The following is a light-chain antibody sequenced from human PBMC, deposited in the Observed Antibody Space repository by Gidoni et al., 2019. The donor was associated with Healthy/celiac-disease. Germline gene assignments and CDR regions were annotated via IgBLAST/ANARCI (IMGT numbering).Light chain of an antibody. J-gene: IGKJ3*01. CDR1: QSVSSSY. CDR2: GAS. CDR3: HQYGSSPFT. V-gene: IGKV3-20*01. Sequence: EIVLTQSPGTLSLSPGERATLSCRASQSVSSSYLAWYQQKPGQAPRLLIYGASSRATGIPDRFSGSGSGTDFTLTISRLEPEDFAVYYCHQYGSSPFTFGPXTKVDIK.